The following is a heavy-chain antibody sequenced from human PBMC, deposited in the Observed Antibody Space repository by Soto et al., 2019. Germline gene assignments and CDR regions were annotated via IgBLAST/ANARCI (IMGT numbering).Heavy chain of an antibody. V-gene: IGHV3-11*05. CDR1: GFPFSDYY. Sequence: QVQLVESGGDLVKPGGSLRLSCAASGFPFSDYYMSWIRQAPGKGLEWVSSIGGSSSYTNNADSVKGRFTISRDNAKNSLYLQMTSLRAADTAVYYCARRRPTGYYNYWGQGTLVTVSA. CDR3: ARRRPTGYYNY. CDR2: IGGSSSYT. J-gene: IGHJ4*02. D-gene: IGHD3-9*01.